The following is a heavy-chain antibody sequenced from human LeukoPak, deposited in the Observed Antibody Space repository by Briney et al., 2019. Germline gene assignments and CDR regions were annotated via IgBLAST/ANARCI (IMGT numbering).Heavy chain of an antibody. CDR1: GGSLSNYY. J-gene: IGHJ5*02. V-gene: IGHV4-34*01. D-gene: IGHD3-10*01. Sequence: NPSETLSLTCAVYGGSLSNYYWSWIRQPPGKGLEWIGEINHSGSTKYNPSLKSRVTISVDMSKNQFSPELSSVTAADMAVYYCARGPASGSTFAWFDPWGQGTLVTVSS. CDR3: ARGPASGSTFAWFDP. CDR2: INHSGST.